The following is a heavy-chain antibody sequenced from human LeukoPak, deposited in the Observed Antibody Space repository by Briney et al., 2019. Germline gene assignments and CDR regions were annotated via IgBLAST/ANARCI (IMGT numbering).Heavy chain of an antibody. CDR2: INHSGST. J-gene: IGHJ6*03. D-gene: IGHD1-7*01. CDR1: GGSFSGYY. CDR3: ASSRGKTGTTHSGYYYYMDV. Sequence: SETLSLTCAVYGGSFSGYYWSWIRQPPGKGLEWIGEINHSGSTNYNPSLKSRVTISVDTSKNQFSLKLSSVTAADTAVYYCASSRGKTGTTHSGYYYYMDVWGKGTTVTVSS. V-gene: IGHV4-34*01.